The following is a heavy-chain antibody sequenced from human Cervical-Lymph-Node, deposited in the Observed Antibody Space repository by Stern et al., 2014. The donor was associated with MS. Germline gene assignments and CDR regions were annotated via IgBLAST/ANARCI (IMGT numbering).Heavy chain of an antibody. J-gene: IGHJ4*02. CDR3: ARDESDPPGIAVAGTIDY. Sequence: VQLVESGGGVVQPGRSLRLSCAASGFTFSSYGMPWVRQAPGKGLEWVAVIWDDGSNKYYADSVKGRFTISRDNSKNTLYLQMNSLRAEDTAVYYCARDESDPPGIAVAGTIDYWGQGTLVTVSS. CDR2: IWDDGSNK. V-gene: IGHV3-33*01. D-gene: IGHD6-19*01. CDR1: GFTFSSYG.